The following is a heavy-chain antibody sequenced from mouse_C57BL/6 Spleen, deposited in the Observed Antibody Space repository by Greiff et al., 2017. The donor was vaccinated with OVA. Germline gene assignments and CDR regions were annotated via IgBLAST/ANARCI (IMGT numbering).Heavy chain of an antibody. J-gene: IGHJ2*01. Sequence: EVNVVESEGGLVQPGSSMKLSCTASGFTFSDYYMAWVRQVPEKGLEWVANINYDGSSTYYLDSLKSRFIISRDNAKNILYLQMSSLKSEDTATYYCAREGGSSYYFDYWGQGTTLTVSS. CDR3: AREGGSSYYFDY. CDR1: GFTFSDYY. D-gene: IGHD1-1*01. CDR2: INYDGSST. V-gene: IGHV5-16*01.